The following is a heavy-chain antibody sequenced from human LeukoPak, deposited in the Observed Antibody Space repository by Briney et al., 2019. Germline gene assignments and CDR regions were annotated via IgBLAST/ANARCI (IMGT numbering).Heavy chain of an antibody. CDR1: GFTFSSYA. D-gene: IGHD1-26*01. CDR3: ASNSGSYYGIHY. Sequence: PGRSLRLSCAASGFTFSSYAMHWVRQAPGKGLEWVAVISYDGSNKYYADSVKGRFTISRDNSKNTLYLQMNSLRAEDTAVYYCASNSGSYYGIHYWGQGTLVTVSS. J-gene: IGHJ4*02. CDR2: ISYDGSNK. V-gene: IGHV3-30*04.